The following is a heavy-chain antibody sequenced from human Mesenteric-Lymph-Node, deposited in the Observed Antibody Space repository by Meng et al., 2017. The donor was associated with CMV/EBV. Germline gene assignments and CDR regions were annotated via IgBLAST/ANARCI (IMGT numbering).Heavy chain of an antibody. CDR1: NGPISSYY. Sequence: SETLSLTYTVSNGPISSYYWNWIRQPPGKGMEWIGSIYHSGSTNYNPSLKSRVTMSVDTSKNQFSLNLRSVTAADTAMYYCARVRGSSVVDYWGQGTLVTVSS. V-gene: IGHV4-59*01. D-gene: IGHD6-6*01. CDR2: IYHSGST. CDR3: ARVRGSSVVDY. J-gene: IGHJ4*01.